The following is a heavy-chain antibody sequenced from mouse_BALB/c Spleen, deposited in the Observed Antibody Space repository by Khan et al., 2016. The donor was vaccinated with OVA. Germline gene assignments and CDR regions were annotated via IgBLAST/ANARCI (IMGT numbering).Heavy chain of an antibody. CDR2: IRNKANYYTT. CDR1: GFTFTDYY. V-gene: IGHV7-3*02. CDR3: ARYGGHYYGYDAMDY. D-gene: IGHD1-2*01. Sequence: EVELVESGGGLVQPGDSLRLSCATSGFTFTDYYMSWVRQPPGKALEWLGFIRNKANYYTTEYITSVKGRFTISRDNSQSILYLQMNTLRAEDSATYFCARYGGHYYGYDAMDYWGQGTSVTVSS. J-gene: IGHJ4*01.